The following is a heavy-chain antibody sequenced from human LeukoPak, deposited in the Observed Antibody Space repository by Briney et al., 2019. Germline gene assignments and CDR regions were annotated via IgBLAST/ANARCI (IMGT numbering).Heavy chain of an antibody. CDR1: GFTFSSYA. CDR2: ISGSGGST. J-gene: IGHJ4*02. V-gene: IGHV3-23*01. Sequence: GGSLRLSCAASGFTFSSYAMSWVRQAPGKGLEWVSAISGSGGSTYYADSVKGRFTISRDNSKNTLYLQMNSLRAEDTAVYYRAKSTSDSSGYCLDYWGQGTLVTVSS. CDR3: AKSTSDSSGYCLDY. D-gene: IGHD3-22*01.